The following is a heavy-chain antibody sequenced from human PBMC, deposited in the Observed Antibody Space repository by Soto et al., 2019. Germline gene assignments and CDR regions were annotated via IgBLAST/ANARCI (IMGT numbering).Heavy chain of an antibody. CDR3: AHRPSGWYLFDY. V-gene: IGHV2-5*01. CDR2: IYWNDDK. J-gene: IGHJ4*02. Sequence: QITLKESGPTLVRPTQTLTLTCTFSGFSRSTSGLGVGWIRQRPGTALEWLALIYWNDDKRYSPSLKARLTITKDTSKNQVVLTMTNMDPVDTATYYCAHRPSGWYLFDYWGQGTLVTVSS. CDR1: GFSRSTSGLG. D-gene: IGHD6-19*01.